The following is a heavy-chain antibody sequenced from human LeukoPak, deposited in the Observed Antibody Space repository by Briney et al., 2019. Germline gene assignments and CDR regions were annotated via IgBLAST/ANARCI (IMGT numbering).Heavy chain of an antibody. J-gene: IGHJ4*02. V-gene: IGHV4-38-2*02. D-gene: IGHD6-19*01. Sequence: SETLSLTCTVSGYSISGGYYWGWIRQPPGKGLEWIGTIFQSVSTYYNPSLKSRVTTSVDTSKNQFSLKLSSVTTADTAVYYCARNNSNGFDFWSQGTLVTVSS. CDR2: IFQSVST. CDR3: ARNNSNGFDF. CDR1: GYSISGGYY.